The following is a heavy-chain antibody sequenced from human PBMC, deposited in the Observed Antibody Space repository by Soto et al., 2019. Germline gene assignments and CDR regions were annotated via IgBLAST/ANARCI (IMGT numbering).Heavy chain of an antibody. D-gene: IGHD6-13*01. CDR2: IYYSGST. J-gene: IGHJ6*02. Sequence: SETLSLTCTVSGGSISSGGYYWSWIRQHPGKGLEWIGYIYYSGSTYYNPSLKSRVTISVDTSKNQFSLKLSSVTAADTAVYYCARRVVDSSSWYGNYYYGMDVWGQGTTVTVSS. CDR3: ARRVVDSSSWYGNYYYGMDV. CDR1: GGSISSGGYY. V-gene: IGHV4-31*03.